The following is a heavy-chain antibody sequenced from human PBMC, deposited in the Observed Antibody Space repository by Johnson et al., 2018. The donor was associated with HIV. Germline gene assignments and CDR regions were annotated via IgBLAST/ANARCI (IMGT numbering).Heavy chain of an antibody. V-gene: IGHV3-11*04. Sequence: QVQLVESGGGLVKPGGSLRLSCAASGFTFSDYYMSWIRQAPGKGLEWVSYISSSGSTIYYADSVKGRFTISRDNAKNSRYLQMNSLRAEDTAVYYCATPPNHYYDSSGYAFDIWGQGTMVTVSS. D-gene: IGHD3-22*01. CDR2: ISSSGSTI. CDR3: ATPPNHYYDSSGYAFDI. J-gene: IGHJ3*02. CDR1: GFTFSDYY.